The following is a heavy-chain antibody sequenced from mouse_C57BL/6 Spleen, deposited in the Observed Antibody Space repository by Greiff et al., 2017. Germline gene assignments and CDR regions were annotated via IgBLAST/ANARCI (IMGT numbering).Heavy chain of an antibody. CDR2: ISSGGSYT. D-gene: IGHD2-2*01. CDR1: GFTFSSYG. CDR3: ARHETMVTTLDY. Sequence: EVQVVESGGDLVKPGGSLKLSCAASGFTFSSYGMSWVRQTPDKRLEWVATISSGGSYTYYPDSVKGRFTISRDNAKNTLYLQMSSLKSEDTAMYYCARHETMVTTLDYWGQGTTLTVSS. J-gene: IGHJ2*01. V-gene: IGHV5-6*01.